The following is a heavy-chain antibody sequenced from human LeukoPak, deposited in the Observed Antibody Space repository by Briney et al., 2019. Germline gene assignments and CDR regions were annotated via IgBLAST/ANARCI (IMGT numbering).Heavy chain of an antibody. J-gene: IGHJ4*02. D-gene: IGHD2-15*01. CDR2: INPSGGST. V-gene: IGHV1-46*01. Sequence: GASVKVSCKASGYTFTSYYMHWVRQAPGQGLEWMGIINPSGGSTSYAQKFQGRVTMTRDMSTSTAYMELSRLRSDDTAVYYCARGSAATPPYILLYYFDYWGQGTLVTVSS. CDR3: ARGSAATPPYILLYYFDY. CDR1: GYTFTSYY.